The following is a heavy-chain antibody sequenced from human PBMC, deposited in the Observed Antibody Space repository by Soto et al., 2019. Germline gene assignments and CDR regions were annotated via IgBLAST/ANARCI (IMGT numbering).Heavy chain of an antibody. CDR1: GGSFSGYY. CDR2: INHSGST. J-gene: IGHJ6*02. Sequence: LSLTCAVYGGSFSGYYWSWMRQPPGKGLEWIGEINHSGSTNYNPSLKSRVTISVDTSKNQFSLKLSSVTAADTAVYYCARSSWYGGLYYYYYYGMDVWGQGTTVTVSS. V-gene: IGHV4-34*01. CDR3: ARSSWYGGLYYYYYYGMDV. D-gene: IGHD6-13*01.